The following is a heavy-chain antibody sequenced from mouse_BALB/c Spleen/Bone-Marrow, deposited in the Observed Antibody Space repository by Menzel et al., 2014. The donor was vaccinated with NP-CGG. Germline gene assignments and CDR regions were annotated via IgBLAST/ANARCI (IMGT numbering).Heavy chain of an antibody. CDR2: IHPNSGNT. Sequence: QVQLQQSGSVLVRPGASVKPSCKASGYTFTSSWMHWAKQRPGQGLEWIGEIHPNSGNTNYNEKFKGKATLTVDTSSSTAYVDLRSLTSEDSAVYYCARHYRYAYYFDYWGQGTTLTASS. V-gene: IGHV1S130*01. CDR1: GYTFTSSW. J-gene: IGHJ2*01. CDR3: ARHYRYAYYFDY. D-gene: IGHD2-14*01.